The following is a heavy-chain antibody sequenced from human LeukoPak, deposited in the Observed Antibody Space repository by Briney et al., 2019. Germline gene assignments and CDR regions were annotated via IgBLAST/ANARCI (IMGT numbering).Heavy chain of an antibody. CDR1: GFTSSSYN. J-gene: IGHJ4*02. D-gene: IGHD6-13*01. CDR2: ISSSSDTV. Sequence: GGSLRLSCAASGFTSSSYNMNWVRQAPGKGLEWVSYISSSSDTVYYTDSVKGRFTISRDNAKNSLYLQVNSLRDEDTAVYYCARGSSSFGYWGQGTLVTVSS. V-gene: IGHV3-48*02. CDR3: ARGSSSFGY.